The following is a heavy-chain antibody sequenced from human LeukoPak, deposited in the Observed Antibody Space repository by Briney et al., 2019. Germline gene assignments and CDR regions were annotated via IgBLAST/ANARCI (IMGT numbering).Heavy chain of an antibody. V-gene: IGHV4-59*01. CDR2: IYYSGST. J-gene: IGHJ6*03. Sequence: SETLSLTCTVSGGSISSYYWSWIRQPPGKGLEWIGYIYYSGSTNYNPPLKSRVTISVDTSKNQFSLKLSSVTAADTAVYYCASRYCSSTSCYTLDTYYMDVWGKGTTVTVSS. D-gene: IGHD2-2*02. CDR3: ASRYCSSTSCYTLDTYYMDV. CDR1: GGSISSYY.